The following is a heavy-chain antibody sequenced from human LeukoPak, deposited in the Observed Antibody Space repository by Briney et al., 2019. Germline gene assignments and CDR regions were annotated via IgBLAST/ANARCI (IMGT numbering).Heavy chain of an antibody. CDR1: GGSISSYY. V-gene: IGHV4-4*07. D-gene: IGHD6-13*01. CDR3: ARGAAASANQYYYYYYMDV. Sequence: PSETLSLTCTVSGGSISSYYWSWIRQPAGKGLEWIGRIYTSGSTNYNPSLKSRVTMSVDTSKNQFSLKLSSVTAADTAVYYCARGAAASANQYYYYYYMDVWGKGTTVTVSS. CDR2: IYTSGST. J-gene: IGHJ6*03.